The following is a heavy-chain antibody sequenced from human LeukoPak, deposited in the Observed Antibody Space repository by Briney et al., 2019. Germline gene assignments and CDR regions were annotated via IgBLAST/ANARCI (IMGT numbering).Heavy chain of an antibody. J-gene: IGHJ3*02. D-gene: IGHD1-26*01. CDR3: ARPQYSGSYARGPAGRGGAFDI. V-gene: IGHV4-34*01. Sequence: SETLSLTCAVYGGSFSGYYWSWIRQPPGKGLEWIGEINHSGSTNYNPSLKSRVTISVDTSKNQFSLKLSSVTAADTAVYYCARPQYSGSYARGPAGRGGAFDIWGQGTMVTVSS. CDR1: GGSFSGYY. CDR2: INHSGST.